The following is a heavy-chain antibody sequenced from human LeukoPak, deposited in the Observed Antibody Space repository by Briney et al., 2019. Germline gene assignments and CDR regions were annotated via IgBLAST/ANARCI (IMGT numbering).Heavy chain of an antibody. J-gene: IGHJ4*02. Sequence: GSLRLSCAASGFTFSSSDMDWVRQAPGKGLEWVASISSSSSLIYYTDSVKGRFTISRDNAKNSLYLQMNSLRAEDTAVYFCAKEGRSTTPGYWGQGTLVTVSS. D-gene: IGHD6-13*01. CDR2: ISSSSSLI. V-gene: IGHV3-21*01. CDR3: AKEGRSTTPGY. CDR1: GFTFSSSD.